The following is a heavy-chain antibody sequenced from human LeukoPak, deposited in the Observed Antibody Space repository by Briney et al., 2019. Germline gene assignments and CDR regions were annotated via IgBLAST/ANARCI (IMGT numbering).Heavy chain of an antibody. J-gene: IGHJ4*02. V-gene: IGHV4-39*01. CDR3: ARHGAVARGGFDD. Sequence: SETLSLTCTVFGGPISSSSYYWGWIRQPPGKGLEWIGSIYYSGTTYYNPSLKSRVTISVDTSKNQFSLRLSSVTAADTAVYYCARHGAVARGGFDDWGQGTLVTVSS. D-gene: IGHD6-19*01. CDR1: GGPISSSSYY. CDR2: IYYSGTT.